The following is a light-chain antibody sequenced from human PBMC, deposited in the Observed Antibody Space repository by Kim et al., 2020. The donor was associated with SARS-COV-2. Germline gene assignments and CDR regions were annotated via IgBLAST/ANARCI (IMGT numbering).Light chain of an antibody. V-gene: IGLV3-21*04. Sequence: PGETARVPCGGDNIGSKSVQWDQRRQGQGPVAVRLYDIDRPSGIPDRFSGSNSGNTANLTINRVDAGDEDVYFCQVWDSDSYHWVFGGGTQLNVL. CDR2: YDI. CDR3: QVWDSDSYHWV. CDR1: NIGSKS. J-gene: IGLJ3*02.